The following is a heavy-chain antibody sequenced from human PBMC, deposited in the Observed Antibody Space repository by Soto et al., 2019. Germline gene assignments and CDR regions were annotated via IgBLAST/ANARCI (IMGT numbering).Heavy chain of an antibody. Sequence: PGESLKIPFKASGYSFPNYWIAWGRQLPGKGLEWMGIIYHAESDTKYRPSFQGQGTISADKSISTAYLQWSSLKASDTAMYYCASAVVVPSTMNYFDYWGQGSLVTVSS. CDR2: IYHAESDT. J-gene: IGHJ4*02. V-gene: IGHV5-51*01. CDR1: GYSFPNYW. CDR3: ASAVVVPSTMNYFDY. D-gene: IGHD2-15*01.